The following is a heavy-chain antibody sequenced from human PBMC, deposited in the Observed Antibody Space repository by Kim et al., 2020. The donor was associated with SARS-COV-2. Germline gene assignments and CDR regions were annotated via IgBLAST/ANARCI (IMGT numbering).Heavy chain of an antibody. CDR1: GFTFSSYA. CDR2: IGGSGDRT. D-gene: IGHD6-13*01. V-gene: IGHV3-23*01. Sequence: GGSLRLSCAASGFTFSSYAMHWVRQAPGKGLEWVSFIGGSGDRTFYADSVKGRFTLSRDNSKNTLYLQMNSLRAEDTAVYYCAKVRGQHIYDYWGQGTLVTVSS. J-gene: IGHJ4*02. CDR3: AKVRGQHIYDY.